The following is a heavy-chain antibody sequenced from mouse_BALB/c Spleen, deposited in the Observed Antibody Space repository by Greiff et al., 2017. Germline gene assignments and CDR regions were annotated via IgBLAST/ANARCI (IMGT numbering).Heavy chain of an antibody. CDR1: GFSLTGYG. CDR3: ARDLSYYGSSLYYYAMDY. V-gene: IGHV2-6-7*01. CDR2: IWGDGST. Sequence: VMLVESGPGLVAPSQSLSITCTVSGFSLTGYGVNWVRQPPGKGLEWLGMIWGDGSTDYNSALKSRLSISKDNSKSQVFLKMNSLQTDDTARYYCARDLSYYGSSLYYYAMDYWGQGTSVTVSS. D-gene: IGHD1-1*01. J-gene: IGHJ4*01.